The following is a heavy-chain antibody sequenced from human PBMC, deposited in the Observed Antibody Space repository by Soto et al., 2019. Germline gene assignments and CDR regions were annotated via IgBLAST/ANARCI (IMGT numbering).Heavy chain of an antibody. CDR3: ARDRTNAHYLDF. D-gene: IGHD1-1*01. CDR1: GFTFSSYG. J-gene: IGHJ4*02. Sequence: PGWSLRLSCAASGFTFSSYGMHWVRQAPGKGLEWVAVISYDGSNKYYADSVKGRFTISRDNSKNTLYLQMNSLTAEDTAVYYCARDRTNAHYLDFWGLGTLVTVSS. V-gene: IGHV3-30*03. CDR2: ISYDGSNK.